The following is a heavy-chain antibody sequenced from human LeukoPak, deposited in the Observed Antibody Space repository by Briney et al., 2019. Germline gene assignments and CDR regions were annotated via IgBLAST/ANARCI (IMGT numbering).Heavy chain of an antibody. CDR3: ATLYCSSTSCYP. CDR1: GYTFTSYD. CDR2: MNPNSGST. D-gene: IGHD2-2*01. Sequence: GASVKVSCKASGYTFTSYDINWVRQATGQGLEWMGWMNPNSGSTGYAQKFQGRVTMTRNTSISTAYMELSSLRSEDTAVYYCATLYCSSTSCYPWGQGTLVTVSS. V-gene: IGHV1-8*01. J-gene: IGHJ5*02.